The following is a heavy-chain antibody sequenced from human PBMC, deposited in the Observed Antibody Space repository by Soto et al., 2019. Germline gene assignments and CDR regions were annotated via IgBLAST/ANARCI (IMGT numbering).Heavy chain of an antibody. D-gene: IGHD1-1*01. V-gene: IGHV3-72*01. CDR3: IRPMTGTTRGFDY. CDR1: GFTFSDHY. CDR2: SRNKANSYTT. Sequence: EVQLVESGGGLVQPGGSLRLSCAVSGFTFSDHYMDWVRQAPGKGLEWVGRSRNKANSYTTEYAASVKGRFTISRDDSENSLYLQMDNLKTEDTAVYFCIRPMTGTTRGFDYWGQGTLVTVSS. J-gene: IGHJ4*02.